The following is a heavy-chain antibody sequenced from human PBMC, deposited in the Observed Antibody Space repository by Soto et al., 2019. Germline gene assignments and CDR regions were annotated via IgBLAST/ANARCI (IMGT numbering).Heavy chain of an antibody. V-gene: IGHV3-30*18. Sequence: ESGGGVVQPGRSLRLSCAASGFTFSSYGMHWVRQAPGKGLEWVAVISYDGSNKYYADSVKGRFTISRDNSKNTLYLQMNSLRAEDTAVYYCAKDLGYCTNGVCSYFDYWGQGTLVTVSS. CDR2: ISYDGSNK. CDR3: AKDLGYCTNGVCSYFDY. J-gene: IGHJ4*02. D-gene: IGHD2-8*01. CDR1: GFTFSSYG.